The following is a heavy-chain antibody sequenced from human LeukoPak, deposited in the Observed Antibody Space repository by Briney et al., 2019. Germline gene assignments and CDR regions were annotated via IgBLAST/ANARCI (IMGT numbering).Heavy chain of an antibody. J-gene: IGHJ4*02. CDR3: ARVWSGWYEIDY. D-gene: IGHD3-3*01. CDR1: GFTVSSNY. CDR2: IYSGGST. Sequence: GGSLRLSCADSGFTVSSNYMSWVRQALGKGLEWVSVIYSGGSTYYVDSVKCRFTISRDNSKNTQNLQMNSLRAEDTAVYYCARVWSGWYEIDYWGQGTLVTVSS. V-gene: IGHV3-66*02.